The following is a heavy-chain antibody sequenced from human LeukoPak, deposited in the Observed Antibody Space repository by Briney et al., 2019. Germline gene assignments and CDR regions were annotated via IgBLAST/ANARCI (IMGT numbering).Heavy chain of an antibody. J-gene: IGHJ6*03. CDR3: ARESYYDSGSFYGDYYYYYMDV. D-gene: IGHD3-10*01. CDR1: GFSFSTYN. V-gene: IGHV3-21*01. CDR2: ITSSSTYT. Sequence: GGSLRLSCAASGFSFSTYNMNWVRQAPGKGLEWVSSITSSSTYTFYADSVKGRFTISRDNAKNSLYLQMNSLRAEDTAVYYCARESYYDSGSFYGDYYYYYMDVWGKGTTVTISS.